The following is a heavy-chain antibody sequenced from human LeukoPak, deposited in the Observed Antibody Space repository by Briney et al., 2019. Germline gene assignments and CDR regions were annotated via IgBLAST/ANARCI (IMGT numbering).Heavy chain of an antibody. D-gene: IGHD4-17*01. CDR1: GFTFSSYG. CDR2: ISYDGSNK. CDR3: AKDGSCGDYVVGYYFDY. Sequence: GGSLRLSCAASGFTFSSYGMHWVRQAPGKGLEWVAVISYDGSNKYYADSVKGRFTISRDNSKNTLYLQMNSLRAEDTAVYYCAKDGSCGDYVVGYYFDYWGQGTLVTVSS. J-gene: IGHJ4*02. V-gene: IGHV3-30*18.